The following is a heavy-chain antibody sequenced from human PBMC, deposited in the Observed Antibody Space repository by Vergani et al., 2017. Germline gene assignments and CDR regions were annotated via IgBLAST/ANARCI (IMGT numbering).Heavy chain of an antibody. CDR1: GYSISSGYY. CDR3: ASLGLVLGFGVVGATTEIDY. CDR2: IYHGGST. V-gene: IGHV4-38-2*01. D-gene: IGHD1-26*01. J-gene: IGHJ4*02. Sequence: QVQLQESGPGLVKPSETLSLTCAVSGYSISSGYYWGWIRQPPGKGLVWIGSIYHGGSTNYNPPPKSQVTISVDTSKNQFSLKLSSVTAADTAVYYWASLGLVLGFGVVGATTEIDYWGQGTLVTVSS.